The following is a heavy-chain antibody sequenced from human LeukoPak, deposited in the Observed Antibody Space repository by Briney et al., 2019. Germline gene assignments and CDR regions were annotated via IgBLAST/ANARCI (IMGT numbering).Heavy chain of an antibody. CDR3: ARDPPSNYYYGSGSGDV. CDR2: ISAYNGNT. CDR1: GYTFTSYG. D-gene: IGHD3-10*01. J-gene: IGHJ6*02. V-gene: IGHV1-18*01. Sequence: VSVKVSCKASGYTFTSYGIGWVRQAPGQGLEWMGWISAYNGNTNYAQKLQGRVTMTTDTSTSTAYMELRSLRSDDTAVYYCARDPPSNYYYGSGSGDVWGQGTTVTVSS.